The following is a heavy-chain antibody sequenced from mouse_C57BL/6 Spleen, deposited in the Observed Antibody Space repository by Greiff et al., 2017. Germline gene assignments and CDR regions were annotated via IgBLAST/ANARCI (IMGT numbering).Heavy chain of an antibody. V-gene: IGHV3-6*01. Sequence: DVQLQESGPGLVKPSQSLSLTCSVTGYSITSGYYWNWIRQFPGNQLEWMGYISYDGSNNYNPSLKNRISLTRATSKNQFYRKLNSETTEDTDTYYSARERDPAWLAYGGQGTLVTVSA. CDR3: ARERDPAWLAY. CDR2: ISYDGSN. J-gene: IGHJ3*01. CDR1: GYSITSGYY.